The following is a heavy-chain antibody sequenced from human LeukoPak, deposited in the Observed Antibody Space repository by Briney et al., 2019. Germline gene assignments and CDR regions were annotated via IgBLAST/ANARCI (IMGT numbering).Heavy chain of an antibody. CDR2: IDLSGST. V-gene: IGHV4-34*07. D-gene: IGHD1-7*01. CDR1: GGSFSTYF. CDR3: VIFITGTSTIDY. Sequence: SETLSLTAAVFGGSFSTYFLDWIAPRPGKGWKWRGEIDLSGSTNYNPYLKSRVTVSIATSKNHSSLNLNSMTAADTAVYYCVIFITGTSTIDYWGQGTLVTVSS. J-gene: IGHJ4*02.